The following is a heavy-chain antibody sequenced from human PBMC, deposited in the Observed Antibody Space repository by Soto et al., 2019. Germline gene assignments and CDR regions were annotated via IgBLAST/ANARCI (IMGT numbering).Heavy chain of an antibody. CDR1: GYTFTGYY. J-gene: IGHJ6*03. CDR2: INPNSGGT. D-gene: IGHD3-3*01. Sequence: GASVKVSCKASGYTFTGYYMHWVRQAPGQGLEWMGWINPNSGGTNYAQKFQGWVTMTRDTSISTAYMELSRLRSDDTAVYYCARGRTTIFGVVNYYYYMDVWGKGTTVTVSS. CDR3: ARGRTTIFGVVNYYYYMDV. V-gene: IGHV1-2*04.